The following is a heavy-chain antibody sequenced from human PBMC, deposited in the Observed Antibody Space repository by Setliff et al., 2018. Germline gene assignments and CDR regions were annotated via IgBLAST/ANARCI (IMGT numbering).Heavy chain of an antibody. V-gene: IGHV3-33*01. CDR2: IWYDGNNK. J-gene: IGHJ4*02. D-gene: IGHD2-2*01. CDR1: GFTFKNYG. CDR3: VRGEMFSTSPRAD. Sequence: GESLKISCVASGFTFKNYGMHWVRQAPGKGLEWVAVIWYDGNNKDHADSVKGRFTISRDNSKNTLYLQMDSLRVEDTAVYYCVRGEMFSTSPRADWGQGTHVTVSS.